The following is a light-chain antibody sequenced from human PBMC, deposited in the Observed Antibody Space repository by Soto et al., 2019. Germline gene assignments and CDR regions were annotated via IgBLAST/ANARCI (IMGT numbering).Light chain of an antibody. V-gene: IGKV1-39*01. CDR2: GAS. Sequence: DIQMTQSPSSLSASVVDRVTITCRASHPISNYVNWYQPKRGAAPKFLICGASPLQSGVPSRCSGGGSGTDFTLTISSLPPEYSATYYCQQTYRTPREFGQGTKVDIK. CDR3: QQTYRTPRE. CDR1: HPISNY. J-gene: IGKJ1*01.